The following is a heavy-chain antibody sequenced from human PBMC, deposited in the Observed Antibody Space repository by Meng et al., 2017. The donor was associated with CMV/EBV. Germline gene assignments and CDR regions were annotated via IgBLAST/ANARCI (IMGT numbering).Heavy chain of an antibody. CDR2: ISGSGGST. Sequence: GESLMISRAASGFTFSSYAMSWVRQAPGKGLEWVSAISGSGGSTYYADSVKDRFTISRDNSKNTLYLQMNSLRAEDTAVYYCTKDQGSLIFGVVITSYYYYGMDVWGQGTTVTVSS. CDR3: TKDQGSLIFGVVITSYYYYGMDV. D-gene: IGHD3-3*01. CDR1: GFTFSSYA. J-gene: IGHJ6*02. V-gene: IGHV3-23*01.